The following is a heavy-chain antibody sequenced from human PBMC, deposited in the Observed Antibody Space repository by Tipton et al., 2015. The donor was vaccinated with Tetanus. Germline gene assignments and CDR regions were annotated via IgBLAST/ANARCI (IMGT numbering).Heavy chain of an antibody. CDR1: GGSVNSGGYY. V-gene: IGHV4-31*03. J-gene: IGHJ5*01. D-gene: IGHD2-21*01. Sequence: TLSLTCTVSGGSVNSGGYYWTWIRLHPRKGLEYLGYVYNSGTTYYKPSLERRVTISIDISTNQFSLILTSVTAADTALCYFAREVYNGGFYSGVDSWGQETLVTVSS. CDR3: AREVYNGGFYSGVDS. CDR2: VYNSGTT.